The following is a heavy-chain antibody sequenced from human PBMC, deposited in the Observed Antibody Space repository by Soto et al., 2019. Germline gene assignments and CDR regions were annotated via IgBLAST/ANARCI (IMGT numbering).Heavy chain of an antibody. Sequence: SETLSLTCTVSGGSINSNYWSWIRQSPGKGLECIGYIYYSGSTNYNPSLKSRVTISVDTSKNQLSLKLRSVTAADTAVYYCARDKEGAAAGTFHYWGQGTLVTVSS. D-gene: IGHD6-13*01. CDR3: ARDKEGAAAGTFHY. CDR1: GGSINSNY. J-gene: IGHJ4*02. CDR2: IYYSGST. V-gene: IGHV4-59*01.